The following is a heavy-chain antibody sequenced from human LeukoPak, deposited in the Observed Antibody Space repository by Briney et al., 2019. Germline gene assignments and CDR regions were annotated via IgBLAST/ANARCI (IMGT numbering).Heavy chain of an antibody. Sequence: GASVKVSCKASGGTFSSYAISWVRQAPGQGLEWMGWMNPNSGNTGYAQKFQGRVTITRNTSISTAYMELSSLRSEDTAVYYCARWGDHYGGNSGYYFDYWGQGTLVTVSS. CDR3: ARWGDHYGGNSGYYFDY. CDR1: GGTFSSYA. V-gene: IGHV1-8*03. CDR2: MNPNSGNT. D-gene: IGHD4-23*01. J-gene: IGHJ4*02.